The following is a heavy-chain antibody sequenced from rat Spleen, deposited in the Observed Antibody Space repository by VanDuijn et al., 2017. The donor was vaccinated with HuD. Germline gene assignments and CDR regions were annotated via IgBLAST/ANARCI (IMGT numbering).Heavy chain of an antibody. Sequence: EVQLVESGGGLVQPGRSLKLSCAASGFTFSDYYMAWVRQAPKKGLEWVASISYEGSGTYYGDSVKGRFTFSRDNAKSTLYLQMSSLRSEDTATYYCARRTYYYSGYFDYWGQGVMVTVSS. CDR3: ARRTYYYSGYFDY. V-gene: IGHV5-22*01. J-gene: IGHJ2*01. CDR2: ISYEGSGT. CDR1: GFTFSDYY. D-gene: IGHD1-1*01.